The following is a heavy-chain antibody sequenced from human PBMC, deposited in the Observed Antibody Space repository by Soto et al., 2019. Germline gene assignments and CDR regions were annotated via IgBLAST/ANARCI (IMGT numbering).Heavy chain of an antibody. D-gene: IGHD3-16*02. V-gene: IGHV1-18*01. Sequence: ASVKVSCKASGYTFTSYGISWVRQAPGQGLEWMGWISAYNGNTNYAQKLQGRVTMTTDTSTSTAYMELRSLRSDDTAVYYCARGRALYDYVWGSYRYGLDYWGQGNLVTVSS. CDR3: ARGRALYDYVWGSYRYGLDY. CDR2: ISAYNGNT. J-gene: IGHJ4*02. CDR1: GYTFTSYG.